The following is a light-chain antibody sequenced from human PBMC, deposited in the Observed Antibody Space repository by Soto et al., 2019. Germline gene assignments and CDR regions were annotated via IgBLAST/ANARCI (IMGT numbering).Light chain of an antibody. CDR2: EGS. CDR3: CPYAGSSTYV. CDR1: SSDVGRYNI. J-gene: IGLJ1*01. Sequence: QSALTQPASVSGSPGQSITISCTGTSSDVGRYNIVSWYQQHPGKAPKLMIYEGSKRPSGVSNRFSGSKSGNTASLTISGLQAEDEADYYCCPYAGSSTYVFGTGTKVTVL. V-gene: IGLV2-23*01.